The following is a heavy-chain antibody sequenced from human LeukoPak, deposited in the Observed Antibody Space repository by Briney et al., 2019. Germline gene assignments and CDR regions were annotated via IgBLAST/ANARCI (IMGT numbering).Heavy chain of an antibody. J-gene: IGHJ4*02. V-gene: IGHV4-31*03. CDR2: IYYSGST. CDR1: GGSISSGGYS. CDR3: ARLRFGELLGYYFDY. Sequence: SETLSLTCTVSGGSISSGGYSWSWIRQHPGKGREWIGYIYYSGSTYYHPSLKRRVTISVDTSKNQFSLKLSSVTAADTAVYYCARLRFGELLGYYFDYWGQGTLVTVSS. D-gene: IGHD3-10*01.